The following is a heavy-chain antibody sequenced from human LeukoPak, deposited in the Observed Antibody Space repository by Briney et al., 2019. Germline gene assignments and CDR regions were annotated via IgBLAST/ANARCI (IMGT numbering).Heavy chain of an antibody. CDR1: RFSFSNFW. CDR2: ISSSGSTI. D-gene: IGHD2-15*01. Sequence: GGSLGLSCAGSRFSFSNFWMHWVRQAPGKGLGGVSYISSSGSTIYYADSVKGRFTISRDNAKNSLYLQMNSLRAEDTAVYYCASSDCSGGSCYYDYWGQGTLVTVSS. V-gene: IGHV3-48*04. J-gene: IGHJ4*02. CDR3: ASSDCSGGSCYYDY.